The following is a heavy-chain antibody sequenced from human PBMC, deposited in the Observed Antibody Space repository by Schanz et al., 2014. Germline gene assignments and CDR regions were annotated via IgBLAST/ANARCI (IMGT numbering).Heavy chain of an antibody. J-gene: IGHJ3*02. V-gene: IGHV3-23*01. Sequence: EVQLLESGGGLVEPGGSLRLSCAASGFSFSSYAMGWVRQARGKGLEWVSALSEGGGGTHYADSVKGRFTISRDNSKSTLYLQMNSLRAEDTAVYYCAKGRFGELSAFDIWGQGTMVTVSS. CDR2: LSEGGGGT. CDR3: AKGRFGELSAFDI. CDR1: GFSFSSYA. D-gene: IGHD3-10*01.